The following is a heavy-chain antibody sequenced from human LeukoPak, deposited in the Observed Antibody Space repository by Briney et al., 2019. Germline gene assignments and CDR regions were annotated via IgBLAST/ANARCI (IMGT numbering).Heavy chain of an antibody. CDR2: ISYDGSNK. V-gene: IGHV3-30-3*01. J-gene: IGHJ4*02. CDR1: GFTFSNYA. CDR3: ARDRDSSGYYLDY. Sequence: GGSLRLSCAASGFTFSNYAMHWVRQAPGKGLEWVAVISYDGSNKYYADSVKGRFTISRDNSKNTLYLQMNSLRAEDTAVYYCARDRDSSGYYLDYWGQGTLVTVSS. D-gene: IGHD3-22*01.